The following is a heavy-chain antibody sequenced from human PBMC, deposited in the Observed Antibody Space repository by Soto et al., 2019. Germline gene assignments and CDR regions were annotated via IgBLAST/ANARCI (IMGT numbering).Heavy chain of an antibody. V-gene: IGHV3-23*01. J-gene: IGHJ2*01. CDR1: GFTFSSYA. D-gene: IGHD1-7*01. Sequence: GGSLRVSCAASGFTFSSYAMSWVRQAPGKGLEWVSAISGSGGSTYYADSVKGRFTISRDNSKNTLYLQMNSLGAEDTAVYYCAKLYNWNYERYFDLWGRGTLVAVSS. CDR2: ISGSGGST. CDR3: AKLYNWNYERYFDL.